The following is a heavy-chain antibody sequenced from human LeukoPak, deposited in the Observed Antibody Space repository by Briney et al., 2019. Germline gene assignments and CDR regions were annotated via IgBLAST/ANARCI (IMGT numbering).Heavy chain of an antibody. CDR3: ARFRCGGDCHSDF. D-gene: IGHD2-21*02. Sequence: KVGESLKISCRGSGYTFVDYWSGWVRQMPGKGLEWIGFIYPNSDTRYSPSFQGQVTISADATMNTAFLQWSSLKASDTAIYYCARFRCGGDCHSDFWGQGTLVTVAS. J-gene: IGHJ4*02. CDR1: GYTFVDYW. V-gene: IGHV5-51*01. CDR2: IYPNSDT.